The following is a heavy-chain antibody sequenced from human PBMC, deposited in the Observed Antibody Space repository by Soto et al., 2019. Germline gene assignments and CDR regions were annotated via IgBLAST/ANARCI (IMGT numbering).Heavy chain of an antibody. V-gene: IGHV3-21*01. Sequence: GSLRISCSASGFTFSSYIMNGVRQAPGKGLEWVSSISSSSSYIYYADSVKGRFTISRDNAKNSLYLQMNSLRAEDTAVYYCAREDSGYCSSTSCPPYWGEGTLVTVYS. CDR2: ISSSSSYI. CDR3: AREDSGYCSSTSCPPY. CDR1: GFTFSSYI. J-gene: IGHJ4*02. D-gene: IGHD2-2*03.